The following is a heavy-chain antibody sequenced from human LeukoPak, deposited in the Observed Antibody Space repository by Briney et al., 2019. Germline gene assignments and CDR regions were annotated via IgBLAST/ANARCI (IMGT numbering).Heavy chain of an antibody. CDR1: GFTFSSYG. D-gene: IGHD6-19*01. V-gene: IGHV3-33*01. CDR3: ARDHSSGWYSDYFDY. J-gene: IGHJ4*02. CDR2: IWYDGSNK. Sequence: GGSLRLSCAASGFTFSSYGMHWVRQAPGKGLEWVAVIWYDGSNKYYADSVKGRFTISRDNSKNTRYLQMNSLRAEDTAVYYCARDHSSGWYSDYFDYWGQGTLVTVSS.